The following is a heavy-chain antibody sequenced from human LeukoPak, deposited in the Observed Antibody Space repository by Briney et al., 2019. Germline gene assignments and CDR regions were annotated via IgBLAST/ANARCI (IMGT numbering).Heavy chain of an antibody. Sequence: ASVKVSCKVSGYRLNELSIHWVRQGPGKGLEWMGGFDPEEGKTIYAQKLQGRVSMTEDTSTDTAFMELRSLRSEDTAVYYCATNTYNGYAIDSWGQGTLVTVSS. CDR3: ATNTYNGYAIDS. CDR1: GYRLNELS. D-gene: IGHD5-12*01. J-gene: IGHJ4*02. CDR2: FDPEEGKT. V-gene: IGHV1-24*01.